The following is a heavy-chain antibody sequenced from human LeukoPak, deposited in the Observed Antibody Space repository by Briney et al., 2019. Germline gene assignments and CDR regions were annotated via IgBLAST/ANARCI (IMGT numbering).Heavy chain of an antibody. V-gene: IGHV4-39*01. J-gene: IGHJ5*02. CDR1: GGSISSSSYY. CDR2: IYYSGST. CDR3: ARQRQLVRINWFDP. D-gene: IGHD6-6*01. Sequence: SETLSLTCTVSGGSISSSSYYWGWIRQPPGKGLEWIGSIYYSGSTYYNPSLKSRVTISVDTSKNQFSLKLSSVTAADTAVYYCARQRQLVRINWFDPWGQGTLVTVSS.